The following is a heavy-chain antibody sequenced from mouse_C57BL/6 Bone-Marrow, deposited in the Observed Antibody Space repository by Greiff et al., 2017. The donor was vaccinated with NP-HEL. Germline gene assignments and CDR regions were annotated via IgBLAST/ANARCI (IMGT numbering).Heavy chain of an antibody. CDR3: ARSRGKY. J-gene: IGHJ2*01. CDR2: INPNNGGT. Sequence: VQLQQSGPELVKPGASVKISCKASGYTFTDYYMNWVKQSHGKSLEWIGDINPNNGGTSYNQKFKGKATLTVDKSSSTAYMELRSLTSEDSAVYYCARSRGKYWGQGTTLTVSS. V-gene: IGHV1-26*01. CDR1: GYTFTDYY.